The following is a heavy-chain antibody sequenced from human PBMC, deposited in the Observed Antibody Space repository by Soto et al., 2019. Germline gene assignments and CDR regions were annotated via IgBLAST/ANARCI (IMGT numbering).Heavy chain of an antibody. CDR1: GFTFNHYA. CDR3: AKDYTVAADPSSVILFDY. V-gene: IGHV3-23*01. D-gene: IGHD2-15*01. J-gene: IGHJ4*02. CDR2: IIANGGT. Sequence: PGGSLRLSCAASGFTFNHYAMSWVRQAPGKGLEWVSIIIANGGTFYADSVKGRFTISRDNSKNTVYLQMSSLRVEVTAIYYCAKDYTVAADPSSVILFDYWGQGALVTVSS.